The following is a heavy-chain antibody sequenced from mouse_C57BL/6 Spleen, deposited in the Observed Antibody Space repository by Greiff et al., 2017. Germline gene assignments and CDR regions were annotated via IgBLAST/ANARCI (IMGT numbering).Heavy chain of an antibody. J-gene: IGHJ1*03. V-gene: IGHV14-2*01. CDR2: IDPEDGET. D-gene: IGHD1-1*01. Sequence: EVKLVESGAELVKPGASVKLSCTASGFNIKDYYMHWVKQRTEQGLEWIGRIDPEDGETKYAPKFQGKATITADTSSNTAYLQLSSLTSEDTAVYSCARWTTVVAHWYFDVWGTGTTVTVSS. CDR3: ARWTTVVAHWYFDV. CDR1: GFNIKDYY.